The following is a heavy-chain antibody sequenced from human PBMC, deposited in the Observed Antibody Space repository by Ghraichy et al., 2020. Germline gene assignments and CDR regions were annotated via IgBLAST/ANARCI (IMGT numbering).Heavy chain of an antibody. D-gene: IGHD3-16*02. CDR1: GGSISSSNW. J-gene: IGHJ4*02. Sequence: SETLSLTCAVSGGSISSSNWWSWVRQPPGKGLEWIGEIYHSGSTNYNPSLKSRVTISVDKSKNQFSLKLGSVTAADTAVYYCARAPRYDYVWGSYRYTEGFDYWGQGTLVTVSS. V-gene: IGHV4-4*02. CDR3: ARAPRYDYVWGSYRYTEGFDY. CDR2: IYHSGST.